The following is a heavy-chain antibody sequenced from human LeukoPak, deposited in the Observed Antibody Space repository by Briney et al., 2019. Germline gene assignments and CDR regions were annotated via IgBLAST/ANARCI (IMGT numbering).Heavy chain of an antibody. Sequence: PGGSLRLSCAASGFTVSSDYMSWVRQAPGKGLEWVSVIYSGGSTYYADSVKGRFTISRDNFKNTLYLQINSLRAEDTAVYYCASSLGIAARPAYWGDGNLVTVSS. CDR3: ASSLGIAARPAY. V-gene: IGHV3-66*01. CDR2: IYSGGST. D-gene: IGHD6-6*01. CDR1: GFTVSSDY. J-gene: IGHJ4*01.